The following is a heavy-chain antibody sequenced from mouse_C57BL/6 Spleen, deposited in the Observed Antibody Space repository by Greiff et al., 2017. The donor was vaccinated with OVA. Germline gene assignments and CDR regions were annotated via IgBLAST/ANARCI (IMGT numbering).Heavy chain of an antibody. D-gene: IGHD1-1*02. V-gene: IGHV1-62-2*01. J-gene: IGHJ2*01. Sequence: QVQLQQSGAELVKPGASVKLSCKASGYTFTGYTIHWVKQRSGQGLEWIGWFYPGSGSTNYNEKFKDKATLTADKSSSTAYMELSRLTSEDSAVYFCARHGDLLCYFDYWGQGTTLTVSS. CDR1: GYTFTGYT. CDR2: FYPGSGST. CDR3: ARHGDLLCYFDY.